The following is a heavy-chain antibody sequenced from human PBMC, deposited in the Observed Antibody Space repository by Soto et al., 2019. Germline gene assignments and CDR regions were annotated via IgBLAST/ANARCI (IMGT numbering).Heavy chain of an antibody. J-gene: IGHJ4*02. Sequence: PGGSLRLSCAASGFTFSLYWMSWVRQAPGKGLEWVANIEHDGSEKYYVDSVKGRFTVSRDNPKNSLFLQMNSLRAEDTAVYYCARLDYSARGYFDHWGQGALVTVSS. V-gene: IGHV3-7*03. CDR1: GFTFSLYW. CDR3: ARLDYSARGYFDH. CDR2: IEHDGSEK. D-gene: IGHD2-15*01.